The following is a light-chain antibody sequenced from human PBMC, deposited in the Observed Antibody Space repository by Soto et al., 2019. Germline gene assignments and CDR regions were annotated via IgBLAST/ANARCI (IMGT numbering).Light chain of an antibody. J-gene: IGLJ1*01. CDR3: NSYTSSSTPYV. V-gene: IGLV2-14*01. CDR2: EVS. CDR1: SSAVGGYNY. Sequence: SVLTQPASVSGSPGQSITISCTGTSSAVGGYNYVSWYQQHPGKAPKLMIYEVSNRPSGVSNRFSGSKSGNTASLTISGLQAEDEADYYCNSYTSSSTPYVFGTGTKLTVL.